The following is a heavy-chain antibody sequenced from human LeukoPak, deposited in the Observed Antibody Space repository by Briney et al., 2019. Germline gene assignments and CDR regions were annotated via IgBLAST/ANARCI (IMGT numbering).Heavy chain of an antibody. CDR1: RYSFTSYG. J-gene: IGHJ6*03. Sequence: GASVKVCCRASRYSFTSYGINWGRRAPGQGLEWMGWISGYNGDRNYAQKLQDRVTITTDTSTSTDYVDLRGLRSDDTAVYYCARAAIYYYYMDVWGKGTTVTVSS. D-gene: IGHD2-21*01. CDR3: ARAAIYYYYMDV. V-gene: IGHV1-18*01. CDR2: ISGYNGDR.